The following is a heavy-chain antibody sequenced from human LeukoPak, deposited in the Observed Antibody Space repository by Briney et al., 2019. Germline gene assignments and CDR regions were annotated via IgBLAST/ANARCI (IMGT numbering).Heavy chain of an antibody. CDR3: ARGPDYDILADYFDY. V-gene: IGHV3-30*04. Sequence: PGGSLRLSCAASGFTFSNYALHWVRQAPGKGLEWVAVISYDGSNKFYADPVRGRFTISRDNSKNTLFLQMNSLRPEDTAVYYCARGPDYDILADYFDYWGQGTLVTVSS. CDR1: GFTFSNYA. J-gene: IGHJ4*02. CDR2: ISYDGSNK. D-gene: IGHD3-9*01.